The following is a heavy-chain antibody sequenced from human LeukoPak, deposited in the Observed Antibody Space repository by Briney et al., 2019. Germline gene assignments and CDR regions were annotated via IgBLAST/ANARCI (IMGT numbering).Heavy chain of an antibody. CDR1: GFTFSSYW. CDR3: ARSYGMDV. Sequence: GGSLRLSCAVSGFTFSSYWMHWVRQAPGKGLGWVSRINSDGSSTNYADSVKGRFTISRDNAKNTLYVQMNSLRAEDTAVYYCARSYGMDVWGQGTTVTVSS. CDR2: INSDGSST. J-gene: IGHJ6*02. V-gene: IGHV3-74*01.